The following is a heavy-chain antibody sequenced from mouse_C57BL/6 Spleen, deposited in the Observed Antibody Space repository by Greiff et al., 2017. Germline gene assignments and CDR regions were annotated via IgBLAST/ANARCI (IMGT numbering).Heavy chain of an antibody. J-gene: IGHJ2*01. Sequence: QVQLQQSGAELVRPGASVKLSCKASGYTFTDYYINWVKQRPGQGLEWIARIYPGSGNTNYNEKFKGKATLTAEKSSSTAYMQLSSLTSEGSAVYFCARQDGTNFGYWGQGTTLTVSS. D-gene: IGHD4-1*01. V-gene: IGHV1-76*01. CDR2: IYPGSGNT. CDR3: ARQDGTNFGY. CDR1: GYTFTDYY.